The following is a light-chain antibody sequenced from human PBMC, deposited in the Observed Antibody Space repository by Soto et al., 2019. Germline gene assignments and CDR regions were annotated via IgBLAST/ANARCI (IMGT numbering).Light chain of an antibody. CDR3: SSYTSSSTRV. V-gene: IGLV2-14*01. CDR2: EVS. CDR1: SSDVGRYNY. J-gene: IGLJ3*02. Sequence: QSALTQPASVSGSPGQSITISCTGTSSDVGRYNYVSWYQQHPGKAPKLMIYEVSNRPSGVSNRFSGAKSGNTASLTISGLQAEDEAYYYCSSYTSSSTRVFGGGTTLTVL.